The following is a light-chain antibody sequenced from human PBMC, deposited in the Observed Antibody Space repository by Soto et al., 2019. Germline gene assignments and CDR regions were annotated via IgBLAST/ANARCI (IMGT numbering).Light chain of an antibody. J-gene: IGKJ1*01. CDR1: QSVSSY. CDR2: DAS. CDR3: QQRSNWRT. Sequence: EIVLTQSPATRSLSPGERAILSCGASQSVSSYLAWYQQKPGQAPRLLIYDASNRATGIPARFSGSGSGTDFTLTISSLEPEDFAVYYCQQRSNWRTFGQGTKV. V-gene: IGKV3-11*01.